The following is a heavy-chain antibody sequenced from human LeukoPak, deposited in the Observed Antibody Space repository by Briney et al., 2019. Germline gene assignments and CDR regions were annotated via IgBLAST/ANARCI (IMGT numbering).Heavy chain of an antibody. CDR2: IYYSGST. CDR3: AREGHDSSGYYYNAPFDY. J-gene: IGHJ4*02. Sequence: SETLSLTCTVSGGSISSGDYYWSWIRQPPGKGLEWIGYIYYSGSTYYNPSLKSRVTISVDTSKNQFSLMLSSVTAADTAVYYCAREGHDSSGYYYNAPFDYWGQGTLVTVSS. V-gene: IGHV4-30-4*08. D-gene: IGHD3-22*01. CDR1: GGSISSGDYY.